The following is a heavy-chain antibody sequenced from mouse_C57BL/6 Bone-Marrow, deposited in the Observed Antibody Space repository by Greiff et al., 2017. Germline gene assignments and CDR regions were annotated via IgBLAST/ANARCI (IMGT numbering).Heavy chain of an antibody. CDR2: IDPNSGGT. V-gene: IGHV1-72*01. D-gene: IGHD1-1*01. Sequence: QVQLQQPGAELVKPGASVKLSCKASGYTFTSYWMHWVKQRPGRGLEWIGRIDPNSGGTKYNEKFKSKVTLTVDKPSSTAYMQLSSLTSEDSAVDYGARRLGGSSPSYAMDYWGQGTSVTVSS. CDR3: ARRLGGSSPSYAMDY. CDR1: GYTFTSYW. J-gene: IGHJ4*01.